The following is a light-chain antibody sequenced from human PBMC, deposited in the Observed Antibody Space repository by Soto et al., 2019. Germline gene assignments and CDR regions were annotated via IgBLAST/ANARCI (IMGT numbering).Light chain of an antibody. CDR1: SSNIGGNT. Sequence: QSVLPQPPSASGTPGQRVTISCSGSSSNIGGNTVNWYQQLPGTAPKLLIYSNNQRPSGVPDRFSGSKSGTSASLAISGLQSEDEADYYCAAWDDSLNGWVFGGGTKVTVL. CDR2: SNN. J-gene: IGLJ3*02. CDR3: AAWDDSLNGWV. V-gene: IGLV1-44*01.